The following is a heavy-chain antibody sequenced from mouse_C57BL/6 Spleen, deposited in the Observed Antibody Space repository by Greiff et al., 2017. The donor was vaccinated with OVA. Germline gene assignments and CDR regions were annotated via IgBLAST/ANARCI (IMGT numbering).Heavy chain of an antibody. V-gene: IGHV10-1*01. CDR2: IRSKSNNYAT. D-gene: IGHD4-1*01. CDR3: VRQGTGTWFAY. J-gene: IGHJ3*01. CDR1: GFSFNTYA. Sequence: EVNVVESGGGLVQPKGSLKLSCAASGFSFNTYAMNWVRQAPGKGLEWVARIRSKSNNYATYYADSVKDRFTISRDDSESMLYLQMNNLKTEDTAMYYCVRQGTGTWFAYWGQGTLVTVSA.